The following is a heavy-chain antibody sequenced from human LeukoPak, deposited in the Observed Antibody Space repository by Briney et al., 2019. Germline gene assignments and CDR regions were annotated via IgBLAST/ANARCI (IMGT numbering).Heavy chain of an antibody. V-gene: IGHV3-72*01. CDR2: SRSKANSYTT. CDR1: GNTLSDHQ. D-gene: IGHD6-6*01. Sequence: PGGALRLSCAASGNTLSDHQKDWGRQAPGKGVDWVGRSRSKANSYTTEYAASVKGRFTILRDESKNSLYLQMNSLKTDDTAVYYCLVFVHVTDYWGQGTLVTVSS. J-gene: IGHJ4*02. CDR3: LVFVHVTDY.